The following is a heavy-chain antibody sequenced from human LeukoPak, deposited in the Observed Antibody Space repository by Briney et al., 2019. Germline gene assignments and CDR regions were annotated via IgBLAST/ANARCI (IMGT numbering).Heavy chain of an antibody. Sequence: GGSLRFSCAASGFTFSSFGMHWVRQAPGKGPEWVTVISYDGSKKYYADSVKGRFTISRDNSKNTLYLQMNSLRAEDTAVYYCAKLDLHDSTSYSSSWFPFDYWGQGTLVTVSS. J-gene: IGHJ4*02. CDR1: GFTFSSFG. D-gene: IGHD6-13*01. V-gene: IGHV3-30*18. CDR3: AKLDLHDSTSYSSSWFPFDY. CDR2: ISYDGSKK.